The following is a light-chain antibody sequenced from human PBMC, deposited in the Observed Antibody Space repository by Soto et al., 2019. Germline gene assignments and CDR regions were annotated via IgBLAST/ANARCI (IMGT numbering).Light chain of an antibody. Sequence: QSALTQPPSASGTPGQRVIVSCSGSSSNIGKNTVNWYQQLPGTAPKLLIYTNNQRPSGVPDRFSGSKSGTSASLAISGLQSEDEADYYCAAWDDSLNYVFGTGTKVTVL. J-gene: IGLJ1*01. V-gene: IGLV1-44*01. CDR3: AAWDDSLNYV. CDR2: TNN. CDR1: SSNIGKNT.